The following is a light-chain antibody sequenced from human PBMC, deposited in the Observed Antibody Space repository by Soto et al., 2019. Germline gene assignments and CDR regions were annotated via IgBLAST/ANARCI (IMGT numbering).Light chain of an antibody. CDR3: QQYGYSPIT. Sequence: EIVMTQSPATLSVSPGERATLSCRASQSVSSNLAWYQQKPGQAPRLLIYGASTRATGIPARFSGSGSGTEFTLTISSLELEDFAVYYCQQYGYSPITFGQGTRLEI. CDR1: QSVSSN. CDR2: GAS. V-gene: IGKV3-15*01. J-gene: IGKJ5*01.